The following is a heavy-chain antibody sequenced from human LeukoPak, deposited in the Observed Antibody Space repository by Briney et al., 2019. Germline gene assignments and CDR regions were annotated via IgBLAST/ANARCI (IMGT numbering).Heavy chain of an antibody. J-gene: IGHJ4*02. CDR1: GFTFSSYG. Sequence: GGSLRLSCAASGFTFSSYGMHWVRQAPGKGLEWVAVISYDGSNKYYADSVKGRFTISRDNSKNTLYLQMNSLRAEDTAVYYCAIHNCSSSPFDYWGQGTLVTVSS. D-gene: IGHD6-6*01. CDR3: AIHNCSSSPFDY. CDR2: ISYDGSNK. V-gene: IGHV3-30*03.